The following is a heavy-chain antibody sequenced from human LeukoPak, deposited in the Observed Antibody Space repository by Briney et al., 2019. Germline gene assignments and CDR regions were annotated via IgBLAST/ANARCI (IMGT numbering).Heavy chain of an antibody. CDR3: ARGGGLVYFDY. V-gene: IGHV3-21*01. D-gene: IGHD3-16*01. CDR2: ISSSSSYI. J-gene: IGHJ4*02. CDR1: GFTFSSYS. Sequence: GGSLRLSCAASGFTFSSYSMNWVRQAPGKGLEWVSSISSSSSYIYYADSVKGRFTISRDNAKNSLYLQMNSLRAEDTAVYYCARGGGLVYFDYWGQGTLVTVSS.